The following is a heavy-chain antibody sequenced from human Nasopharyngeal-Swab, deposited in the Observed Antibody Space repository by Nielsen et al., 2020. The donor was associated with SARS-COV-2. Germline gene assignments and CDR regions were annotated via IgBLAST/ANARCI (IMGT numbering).Heavy chain of an antibody. D-gene: IGHD2-2*01. CDR1: GGTFSSYA. Sequence: VKVSCKASGGTFSSYAISWVRQAPGQGLEWMGGIIPIFGTANYAQKFQGRVTITADKSTSTAYMELSSLRSEDTAVYYCARDAGCSSTSCYYYYGMDVWGQGTTVTVSS. CDR3: ARDAGCSSTSCYYYYGMDV. CDR2: IIPIFGTA. J-gene: IGHJ6*02. V-gene: IGHV1-69*06.